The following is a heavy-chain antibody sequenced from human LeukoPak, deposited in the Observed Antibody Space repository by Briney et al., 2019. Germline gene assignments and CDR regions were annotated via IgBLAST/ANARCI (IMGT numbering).Heavy chain of an antibody. V-gene: IGHV3-74*01. CDR3: ARDRSGSYDY. CDR2: IDPDGSST. Sequence: PGGSLRLSCAASGFTFSIYWMHWVRQAPGKGLVWVSRIDPDGSSTSYADSVKGRFTTSRDNAKNTLYLQMNSLRAEDTAVYYCARDRSGSYDYWGQGTLVTVSS. J-gene: IGHJ4*02. CDR1: GFTFSIYW. D-gene: IGHD1-26*01.